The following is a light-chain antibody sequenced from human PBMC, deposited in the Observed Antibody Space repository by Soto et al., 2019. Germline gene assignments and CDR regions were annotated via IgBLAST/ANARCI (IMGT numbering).Light chain of an antibody. CDR2: KAS. V-gene: IGKV1-5*03. Sequence: DIQMTQSPSSLSASVGDRVTVTCRASQTISGWLAWYQQKPGKAPKLLIYKASSLESGVPSRFSGSGSGTEFTLTISSLQPDDFAPYYCQQYNTYPRTFGQGTKVEFK. J-gene: IGKJ1*01. CDR3: QQYNTYPRT. CDR1: QTISGW.